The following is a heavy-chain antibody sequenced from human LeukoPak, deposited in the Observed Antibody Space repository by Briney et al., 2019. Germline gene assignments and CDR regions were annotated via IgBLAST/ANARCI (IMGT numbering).Heavy chain of an antibody. J-gene: IGHJ4*02. V-gene: IGHV4-59*08. CDR2: VYDSGTA. CDR1: GGSISSYY. CDR3: ARHLTGVCHGGSCPYYFDY. D-gene: IGHD2-15*01. Sequence: SETLSLTCTVSGGSISSYYWSWIRQPPGKGLEWIAYVYDSGTANYSPSLESRVTISVDTSKNQYSLKVSSVTAADTAVYYCARHLTGVCHGGSCPYYFDYWGQGILVTVSS.